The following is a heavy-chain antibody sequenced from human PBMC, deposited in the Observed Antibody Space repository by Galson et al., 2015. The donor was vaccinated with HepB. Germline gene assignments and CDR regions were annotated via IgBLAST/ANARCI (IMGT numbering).Heavy chain of an antibody. J-gene: IGHJ4*02. CDR2: ISGSGGST. Sequence: SLRLSCAASGFTFSSYAMSWVRQAPGKGLEWVSAISGSGGSTYYADSVKGRFTISRDNSKNTLYLQMNSLRAEDTAVYYCALPIVGATNGVVDYWGQGTLVTVSS. CDR3: ALPIVGATNGVVDY. D-gene: IGHD1-26*01. CDR1: GFTFSSYA. V-gene: IGHV3-23*01.